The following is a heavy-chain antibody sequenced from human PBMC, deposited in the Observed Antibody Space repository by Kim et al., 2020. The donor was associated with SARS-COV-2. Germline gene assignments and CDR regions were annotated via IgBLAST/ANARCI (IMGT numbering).Heavy chain of an antibody. CDR2: ISWNSGSI. Sequence: GGSLRLSCAASGFTFDDYAMHWVRQAPGKGLEWVSGISWNSGSIGYADSVKGRFTISRDNAKNSLYLQMNSLRAEDTALYYCAKDMVAGGVYYYYGMDVWGQGTTVTVSS. CDR1: GFTFDDYA. V-gene: IGHV3-9*01. D-gene: IGHD6-19*01. CDR3: AKDMVAGGVYYYYGMDV. J-gene: IGHJ6*02.